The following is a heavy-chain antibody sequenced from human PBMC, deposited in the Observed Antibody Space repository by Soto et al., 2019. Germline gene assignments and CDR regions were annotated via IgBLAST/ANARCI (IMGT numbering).Heavy chain of an antibody. D-gene: IGHD2-8*01. CDR3: ARLMGTSFDL. Sequence: GGSLRLSCVASGFTFSDHYMDWLRQAPGKGLEWVGRARNKVNGYTTASAASVRGRFTISRDDSKNSLYLQMNGLKTEDTAVYFCARLMGTSFDLWGQGTLVTV. CDR1: GFTFSDHY. V-gene: IGHV3-72*01. J-gene: IGHJ4*02. CDR2: ARNKVNGYTT.